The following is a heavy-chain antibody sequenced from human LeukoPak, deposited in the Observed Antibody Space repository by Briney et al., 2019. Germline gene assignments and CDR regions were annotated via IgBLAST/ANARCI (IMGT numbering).Heavy chain of an antibody. CDR1: GGSFSGYY. D-gene: IGHD2-2*01. V-gene: IGHV4-34*01. Sequence: KTSETLSLTCAVYGGSFSGYYWSRIRQPPGKGLEWIGEINHSGSTNYNPSLKSRVTISVDTSKNQFSLKLSSVTAADTAVYYCARVSVVVVPAARYYYYYYGMDVWGQGTTVTVSS. J-gene: IGHJ6*02. CDR2: INHSGST. CDR3: ARVSVVVVPAARYYYYYYGMDV.